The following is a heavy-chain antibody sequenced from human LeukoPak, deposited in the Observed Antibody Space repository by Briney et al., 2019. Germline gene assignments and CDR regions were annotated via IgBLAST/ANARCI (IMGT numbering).Heavy chain of an antibody. CDR1: GGSISSYY. V-gene: IGHV4-59*01. CDR2: IYYSGST. D-gene: IGHD3-10*01. CDR3: ASSLVRGVPAGPIDY. Sequence: PPETLSLTCTVSGGSISSYYWSWIRQPPGKGLEWIGYIYYSGSTNYNPSLKSRVTISVDTSKNQFSLKLSSVTAADTAVYYCASSLVRGVPAGPIDYWGQGTLVTVSS. J-gene: IGHJ4*02.